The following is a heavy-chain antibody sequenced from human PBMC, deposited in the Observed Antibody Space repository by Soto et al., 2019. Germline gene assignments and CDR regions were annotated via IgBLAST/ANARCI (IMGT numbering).Heavy chain of an antibody. V-gene: IGHV1-18*01. CDR1: GYTFTSYG. J-gene: IGHJ2*01. CDR3: ARGVSGYDYGDYWYFDL. CDR2: ISAYNGNT. D-gene: IGHD4-17*01. Sequence: GASVKVSCKASGYTFTSYGISWVRQAPGQGLEWMGWISAYNGNTNYVQKLQGRVTMTTDTSTSTAYMELRSLRSDDTAVYYCARGVSGYDYGDYWYFDLWGRGTLVTVSS.